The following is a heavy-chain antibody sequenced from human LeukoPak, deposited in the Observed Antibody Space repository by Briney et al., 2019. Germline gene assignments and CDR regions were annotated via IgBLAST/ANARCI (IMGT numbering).Heavy chain of an antibody. CDR2: ISAYNGNT. D-gene: IGHD3-3*01. V-gene: IGHV1-18*01. J-gene: IGHJ4*02. CDR3: ARGEWTIFGVVITYYFDY. CDR1: GYTFTSYG. Sequence: ASVKVSCKASGYTFTSYGISWVRQAPGQGLEWMGWISAYNGNTNYAQKFQGRVTMTRDTSISTAYMELSGLRSDDTAVYYCARGEWTIFGVVITYYFDYWGQGTLVTVSS.